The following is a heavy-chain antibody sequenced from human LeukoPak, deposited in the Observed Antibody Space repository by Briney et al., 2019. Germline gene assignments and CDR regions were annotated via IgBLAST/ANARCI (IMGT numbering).Heavy chain of an antibody. V-gene: IGHV1-8*01. CDR1: GYTFTSYD. Sequence: GASVKVSCKASGYTFTSYDINWVRQATGQGLEWMGWMNPNSGNTGYAQKFQGRVTMTRNTSISTAYMELSSLRSEDTAVYYCARDSTHCSGGSCHLFDYWGQGTLVTVSS. CDR2: MNPNSGNT. CDR3: ARDSTHCSGGSCHLFDY. D-gene: IGHD2-15*01. J-gene: IGHJ4*02.